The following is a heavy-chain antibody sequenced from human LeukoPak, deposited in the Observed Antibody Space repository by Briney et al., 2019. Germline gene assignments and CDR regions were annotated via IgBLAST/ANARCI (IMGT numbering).Heavy chain of an antibody. V-gene: IGHV4-59*08. D-gene: IGHD1-14*01. CDR2: MHYSGSS. CDR1: GGYISSYY. J-gene: IGHJ4*02. CDR3: ARRNRGYFDY. Sequence: SETLSLTCSVPGGYISSYYWSWFRQPPGKGLEWIAYMHYSGSSNYNPSLKSRVIISVDTSKNQFSLTLSSVTAADTAVYYCARRNRGYFDYWGQGTLVTVSS.